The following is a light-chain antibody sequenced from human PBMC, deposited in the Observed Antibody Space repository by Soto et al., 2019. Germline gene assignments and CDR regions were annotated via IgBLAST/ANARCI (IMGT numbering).Light chain of an antibody. CDR2: GAS. V-gene: IGKV3-20*01. Sequence: ESVLTQSPGTLSMSPGERATLSCRASQSVSSSYSAWYQQKPGQAPRLLIYGASRRATGIPDRFSGSGSGTDFTLTISRPEPEDFAVYYCQQYGSSPFTCGPGTKVDIK. J-gene: IGKJ3*01. CDR1: QSVSSSY. CDR3: QQYGSSPFT.